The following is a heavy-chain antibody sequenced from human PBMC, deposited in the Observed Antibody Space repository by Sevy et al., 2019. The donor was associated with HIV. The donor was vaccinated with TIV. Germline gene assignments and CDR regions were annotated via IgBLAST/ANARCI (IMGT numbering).Heavy chain of an antibody. J-gene: IGHJ5*02. V-gene: IGHV3-23*01. CDR2: ISGSGGGT. Sequence: GGSLRLSCAASGFSFTSYAMSWVRRAPGKGLEWVSAISGSGGGTYYADSVKGRFTISRDNSKKTLFLQMNSLRAEDTAVYYCAKGAGGRDRFDPWGQGTLVTVSS. CDR1: GFSFTSYA. CDR3: AKGAGGRDRFDP. D-gene: IGHD2-15*01.